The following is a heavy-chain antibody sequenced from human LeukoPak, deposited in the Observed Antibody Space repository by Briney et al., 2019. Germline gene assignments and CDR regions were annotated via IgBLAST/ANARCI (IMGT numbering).Heavy chain of an antibody. CDR1: GMRFSDFY. CDR3: ASGGRAFNF. V-gene: IGHV3-11*01. CDR2: ISSNGNII. Sequence: GGSLRLSCAASGMRFSDFYMNWMRQAPGKGPEWISFISSNGNIIHYADSVKGRFTISRDNAKNSLYLHVDSLRVEDTATYYCASGGRAFNFWGPGTAVTVSS. J-gene: IGHJ4*02. D-gene: IGHD1-14*01.